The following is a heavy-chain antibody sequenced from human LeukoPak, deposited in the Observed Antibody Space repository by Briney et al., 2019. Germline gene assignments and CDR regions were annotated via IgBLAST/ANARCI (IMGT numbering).Heavy chain of an antibody. CDR1: GFTFSTHS. J-gene: IGHJ4*02. CDR3: GKTTVGYSSGRYPGWPVDY. CDR2: ITDTSHI. Sequence: GGSLRLSCAASGFTFSTHSMNWVRQAPGKGLEWVSSITDTSHIYGAYSVKGRFTISRDNTKNSLYLQMNSLRAEDTAVYYCGKTTVGYSSGRYPGWPVDYWGQGTLVTVSS. V-gene: IGHV3-21*04. D-gene: IGHD6-19*01.